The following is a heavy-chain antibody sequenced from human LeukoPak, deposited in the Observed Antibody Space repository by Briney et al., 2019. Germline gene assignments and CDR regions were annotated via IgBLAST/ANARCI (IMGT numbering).Heavy chain of an antibody. Sequence: PGGSLRLSCAASGFTFSSYELNWVRQSPGKGLEWISYISSSGSTSYYADSVKGRFTISRDDAKNSLYLQMNSLRAEDTAVYYCARGKTSQNIVTRKTYNWFDPWGQGTLVTVSS. CDR3: ARGKTSQNIVTRKTYNWFDP. V-gene: IGHV3-48*03. D-gene: IGHD2/OR15-2a*01. CDR1: GFTFSSYE. J-gene: IGHJ5*02. CDR2: ISSSGSTS.